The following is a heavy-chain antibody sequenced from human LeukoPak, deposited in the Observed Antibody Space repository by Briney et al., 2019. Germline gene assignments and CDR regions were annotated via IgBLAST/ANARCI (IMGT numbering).Heavy chain of an antibody. Sequence: GGSLRPSCAASGFTVSSSYMNWVRQAPGKGLEWVSIIYGGGSTYYADSVKGRFTISRDNSKNTLYLQMNSLRAEDTAVYYCAREGDSQRSDAFDIWGQGTMVTVSS. J-gene: IGHJ3*02. CDR3: AREGDSQRSDAFDI. V-gene: IGHV3-66*02. CDR1: GFTVSSSY. D-gene: IGHD3-16*01. CDR2: IYGGGST.